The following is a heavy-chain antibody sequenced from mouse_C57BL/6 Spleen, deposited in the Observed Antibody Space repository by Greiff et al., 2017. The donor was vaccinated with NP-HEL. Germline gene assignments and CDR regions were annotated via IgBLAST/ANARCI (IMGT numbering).Heavy chain of an antibody. CDR1: GYTFTSYW. CDR3: AREDGNYYAMDY. Sequence: VQLQQPGAELVKPGASVKLSCKASGYTFTSYWMQWVKQRPGQGLEWIGEIDPSDSYTNYNQKFKGKATLTVDTSSSTAYMQLSSLTSEDSAVYYCAREDGNYYAMDYWGQGTSVTVSS. V-gene: IGHV1-50*01. D-gene: IGHD2-1*01. J-gene: IGHJ4*01. CDR2: IDPSDSYT.